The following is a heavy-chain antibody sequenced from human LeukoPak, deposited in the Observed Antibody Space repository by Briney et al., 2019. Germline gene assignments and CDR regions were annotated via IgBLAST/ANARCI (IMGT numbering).Heavy chain of an antibody. V-gene: IGHV4-34*01. D-gene: IGHD3-10*02. CDR1: GGSFSGYY. CDR2: INHSGST. CDR3: ARACSGYYYYYYGMDV. Sequence: SETLSLTCAVYGGSFSGYYWSWIRQPPGKGLEGMREINHSGSTNYNPSLKSRVTISVDTSKNQFSLKLSSVTSADTAVYYCARACSGYYYYYYGMDVWGKGTTVTVSS. J-gene: IGHJ6*04.